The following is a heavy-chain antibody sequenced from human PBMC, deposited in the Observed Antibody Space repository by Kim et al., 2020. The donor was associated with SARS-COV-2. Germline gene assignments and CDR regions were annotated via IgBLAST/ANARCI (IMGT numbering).Heavy chain of an antibody. CDR1: GGSISSYY. CDR3: ARGGDIVLIDHWFDP. CDR2: IYYSGST. D-gene: IGHD2-8*01. Sequence: SETLSLTCTVSGGSISSYYWSWIRQPPGKGLEWIGYIYYSGSTNYNPSLKSRVTISVDTSKNQFSLKLSSVTAADTAVYYCARGGDIVLIDHWFDPWGQGTLVTVSS. V-gene: IGHV4-59*01. J-gene: IGHJ5*02.